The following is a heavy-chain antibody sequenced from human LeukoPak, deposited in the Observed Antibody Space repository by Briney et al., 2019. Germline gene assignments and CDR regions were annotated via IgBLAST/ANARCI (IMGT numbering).Heavy chain of an antibody. Sequence: SETLSLTCTVSGGSISSHYWSWIRQPPGKGLEWIGYIYYSGSTSYNPSLKSRVTISVDTSKNQFSLKLSSVTAADTAVYYCAGGRWLQFNYYYYYMDVWGKGTTVTVSS. V-gene: IGHV4-59*11. CDR2: IYYSGST. CDR1: GGSISSHY. J-gene: IGHJ6*03. CDR3: AGGRWLQFNYYYYYMDV. D-gene: IGHD5-24*01.